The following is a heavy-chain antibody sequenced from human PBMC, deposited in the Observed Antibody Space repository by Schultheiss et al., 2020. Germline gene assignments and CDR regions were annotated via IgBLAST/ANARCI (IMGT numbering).Heavy chain of an antibody. CDR2: IYSGGKT. D-gene: IGHD3-9*01. CDR3: ARSTTGYYYYGMDV. Sequence: GGSLRLSCAASGFTVSSNYMSWVRQAPGKGLEWVSIIYSGGKTYYADSVKGRFTISRDNSKNTLYLQMNSLRAEDTAVYYCARSTTGYYYYGMDVWGQGTTVTVS. CDR1: GFTVSSNY. V-gene: IGHV3-66*02. J-gene: IGHJ6*02.